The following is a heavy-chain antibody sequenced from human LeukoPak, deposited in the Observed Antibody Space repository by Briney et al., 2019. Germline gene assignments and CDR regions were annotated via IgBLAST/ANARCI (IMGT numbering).Heavy chain of an antibody. D-gene: IGHD5-12*01. Sequence: SETLSLTCTVSGGSISSYYWSWIRQPPGKGLEWIGYIYYSGSTNYIPSLKSRVTISVDTSKNQFSLKLSSVTAADTAVYYCARASAFDIWGQGTMVTVSS. CDR3: ARASAFDI. CDR1: GGSISSYY. CDR2: IYYSGST. J-gene: IGHJ3*02. V-gene: IGHV4-59*01.